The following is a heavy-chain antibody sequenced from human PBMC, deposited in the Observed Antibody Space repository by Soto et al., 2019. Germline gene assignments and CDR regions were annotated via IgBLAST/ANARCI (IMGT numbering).Heavy chain of an antibody. V-gene: IGHV4-31*03. CDR3: ARVSGIYYYGMDV. D-gene: IGHD3-10*01. Sequence: SETLSLTCTVSGGSISSGCYYWSWIRQHPGKGLEWIGYIYYSGSTYYNPSLKSRVTISVDTSKNQFSLKLSSVTAADTAVYYCARVSGIYYYGMDVWGQGTTVTV. CDR1: GGSISSGCYY. CDR2: IYYSGST. J-gene: IGHJ6*02.